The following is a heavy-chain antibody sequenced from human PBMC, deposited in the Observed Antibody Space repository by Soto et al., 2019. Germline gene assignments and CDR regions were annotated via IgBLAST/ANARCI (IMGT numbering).Heavy chain of an antibody. CDR1: GFTFSSYA. J-gene: IGHJ4*01. V-gene: IGHV3-23*01. CDR2: IIGSGDSA. D-gene: IGHD6-19*01. CDR3: VKDRAFRTVAGADR. Sequence: PGGSLRLSCAASGFTFSSYAMSWVRQAPGGGLEWVSNIIGSGDSASYADSVKGRFTISRDNSQNTLFLQMDSLRVGDTATYYCVKDRAFRTVAGADRWGQGTLVTVSS.